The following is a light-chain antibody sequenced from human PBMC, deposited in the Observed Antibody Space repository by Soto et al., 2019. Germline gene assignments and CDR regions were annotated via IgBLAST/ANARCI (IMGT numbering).Light chain of an antibody. CDR1: QGVSSY. Sequence: DIQLTQSPSFMSASVGDRVTITCRASQGVSSYLAWYQQKPGKAPKLLINVASTLQSGVPSRFSGAGSGTEFTLTISSLQPEDFATYYCQQVMVYPITFGQGTRLE. CDR2: VAS. CDR3: QQVMVYPIT. J-gene: IGKJ5*01. V-gene: IGKV1-9*01.